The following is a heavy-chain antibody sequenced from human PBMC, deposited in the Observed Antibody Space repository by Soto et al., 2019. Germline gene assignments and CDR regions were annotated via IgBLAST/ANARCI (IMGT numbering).Heavy chain of an antibody. V-gene: IGHV4-59*01. D-gene: IGHD1-26*01. Sequence: PSETLSLSCTVSGGSISRYYWRWIRQTPGKGLEWIGYIYYSGSTNYNPSLKSRVTISVDTSKNQFSLKLSSVTAADTAVYYCARDLRSGSYPNWFDPWGQGTLVTVS. CDR1: GGSISRYY. J-gene: IGHJ5*02. CDR3: ARDLRSGSYPNWFDP. CDR2: IYYSGST.